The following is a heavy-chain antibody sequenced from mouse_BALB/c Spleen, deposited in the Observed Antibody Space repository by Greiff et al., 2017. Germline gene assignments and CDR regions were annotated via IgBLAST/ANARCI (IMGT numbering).Heavy chain of an antibody. D-gene: IGHD2-14*01. CDR3: ARYGLYYRYNYYAMDY. Sequence: EVMLVESGPSLVKPSQTLSLTCSVTGDSITSGYWNWIRKFPGNKLEYMGYISYSGSTYYNPSLKSRISITRDTSKNQYYLQLNSVTTEDTATYYCARYGLYYRYNYYAMDYWGQGTSVTVSS. V-gene: IGHV3-8*02. CDR2: ISYSGST. CDR1: GDSITSGY. J-gene: IGHJ4*01.